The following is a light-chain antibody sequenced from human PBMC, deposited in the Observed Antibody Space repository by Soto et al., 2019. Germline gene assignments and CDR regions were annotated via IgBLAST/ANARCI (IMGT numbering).Light chain of an antibody. CDR1: KSVSTN. V-gene: IGKV3-15*01. J-gene: IGKJ5*01. Sequence: EIVMTQSPTTLSVSPGERATLSCRASKSVSTNLAWYQQKPGQVPSLLIYGASTRASGIPARFSGSGSATEFTLTIGSLQSEDFSVYYCQQYSSSPSFAQGTRLEIK. CDR3: QQYSSSPS. CDR2: GAS.